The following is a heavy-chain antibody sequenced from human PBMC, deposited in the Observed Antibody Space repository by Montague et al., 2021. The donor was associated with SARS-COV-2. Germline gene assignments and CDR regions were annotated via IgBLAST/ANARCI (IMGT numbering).Heavy chain of an antibody. D-gene: IGHD3-10*01. J-gene: IGHJ6*02. CDR2: TYYRSKWYN. CDR1: GDSVSSNSAA. Sequence: CAISGDSVSSNSAAWNWLRQSPSRGLEWLGRTYYRSKWYNDYAVSVKSRITINPDTSKNQFSLQLNSVTPEDTAVYYCARGLWFGELLNYYYYYGMDVWGQGTTVTVSS. CDR3: ARGLWFGELLNYYYYYGMDV. V-gene: IGHV6-1*01.